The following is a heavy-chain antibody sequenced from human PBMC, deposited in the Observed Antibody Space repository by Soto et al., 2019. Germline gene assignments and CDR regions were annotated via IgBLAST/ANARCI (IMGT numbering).Heavy chain of an antibody. Sequence: PSDTLSLTCRVSGGSISSYYGSWMLPTPWNGLEWIGYIYYSGSTNYNPSLKSRVTISVDTSKNQFSLKLSSVTAADTAVYYCARRGNSGFLEWSPYFDYWGQGTLVTVSS. D-gene: IGHD3-3*01. V-gene: IGHV4-59*08. J-gene: IGHJ4*02. CDR2: IYYSGST. CDR3: ARRGNSGFLEWSPYFDY. CDR1: GGSISSYY.